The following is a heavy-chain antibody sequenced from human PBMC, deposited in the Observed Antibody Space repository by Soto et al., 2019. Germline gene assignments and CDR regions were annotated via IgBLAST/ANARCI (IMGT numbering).Heavy chain of an antibody. D-gene: IGHD3-9*01. CDR3: ARGPNSAYYDILTAYGMDV. Sequence: GTSVKVTCKDSGGALSSYAISWVRQAPGQGLEWMGGIIPIFGTANYAQKFQGRVTITADESTSTAYMELSSLRSEDTAVYYCARGPNSAYYDILTAYGMDVWGQGTTVTVSS. CDR1: GGALSSYA. V-gene: IGHV1-69*13. J-gene: IGHJ6*02. CDR2: IIPIFGTA.